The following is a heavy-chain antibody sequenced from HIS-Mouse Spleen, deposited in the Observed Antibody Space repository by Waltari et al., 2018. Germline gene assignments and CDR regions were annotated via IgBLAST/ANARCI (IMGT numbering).Heavy chain of an antibody. CDR1: GGSISSSSYY. J-gene: IGHJ2*01. CDR2: IYSSGST. Sequence: QLQLQESGPGLVKPLETLSLTCTVSGGSISSSSYYWGWIRQPPGKGLRWIGSIYSSGSTYYNPSLKSRVTISVDTSKNQCSLKLSSVTAADTAVYYCAREIPYSSSWYDWYFDLWGRGTLVTVSS. V-gene: IGHV4-39*07. CDR3: AREIPYSSSWYDWYFDL. D-gene: IGHD6-13*01.